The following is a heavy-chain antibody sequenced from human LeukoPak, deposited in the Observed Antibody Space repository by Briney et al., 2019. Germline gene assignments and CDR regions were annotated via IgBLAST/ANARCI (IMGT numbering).Heavy chain of an antibody. V-gene: IGHV1-2*02. Sequence: RASVKVFCKASGYTFTGHYMHWVRQAPGQGLEWMGWISPNSGDTDYAQRFQGRVTMTRDTSISTAYMELSRLRSDDTAVYFCARAAIAVAGDYHYHYMDVWGKGTTVTVSS. CDR2: ISPNSGDT. CDR3: ARAAIAVAGDYHYHYMDV. CDR1: GYTFTGHY. D-gene: IGHD6-19*01. J-gene: IGHJ6*03.